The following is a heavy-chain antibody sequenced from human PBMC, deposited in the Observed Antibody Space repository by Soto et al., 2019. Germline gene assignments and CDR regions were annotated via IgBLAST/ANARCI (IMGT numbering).Heavy chain of an antibody. J-gene: IGHJ4*02. Sequence: TGGSLRLSCAASGFTFSSFGMTWVRQAPGKGLEWVSGISSSGGATYDADSVEGRFTISRDNSKNTLYLQMSSLRAEDTAVYYCAKERYNWNPGDFDYWGQGTLVTVSS. V-gene: IGHV3-23*01. CDR2: ISSSGGAT. D-gene: IGHD1-1*01. CDR1: GFTFSSFG. CDR3: AKERYNWNPGDFDY.